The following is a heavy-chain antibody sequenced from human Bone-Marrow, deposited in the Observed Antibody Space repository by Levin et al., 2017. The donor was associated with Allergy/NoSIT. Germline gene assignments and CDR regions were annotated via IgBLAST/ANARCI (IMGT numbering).Heavy chain of an antibody. V-gene: IGHV3-30*18. CDR3: AKKLPGPVEAPPEY. D-gene: IGHD2-2*01. Sequence: PGGSLRLSCAASGFTFSLYGMHWVRQAPGKGLEWVAVISYDGSNINYADSVKGRFTISRDNSKNTLYLQMNSLRAEDTAVYYCAKKLPGPVEAPPEYWGQGTPVTVSS. CDR1: GFTFSLYG. CDR2: ISYDGSNI. J-gene: IGHJ4*02.